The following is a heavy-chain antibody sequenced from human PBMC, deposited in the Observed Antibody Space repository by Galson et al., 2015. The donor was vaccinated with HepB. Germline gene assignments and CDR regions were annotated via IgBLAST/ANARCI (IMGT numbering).Heavy chain of an antibody. CDR3: ARELLNAFDY. CDR1: GDSVSNHNAA. V-gene: IGHV6-1*01. CDR2: TYYTSRWSN. Sequence: CAISGDSVSNHNAAWNWVRQSPSRGLEWLGRTYYTSRWSNDYAPSMKSRITINPDTSKNRFSLQLNSVTPEDTAMYYCARELLNAFDYWGQGTLVTVAS. D-gene: IGHD3-10*01. J-gene: IGHJ4*02.